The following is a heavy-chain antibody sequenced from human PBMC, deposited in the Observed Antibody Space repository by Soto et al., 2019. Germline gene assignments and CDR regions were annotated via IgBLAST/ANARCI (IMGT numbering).Heavy chain of an antibody. CDR1: GYTFTSYA. J-gene: IGHJ4*02. CDR3: ARDYDILTGRLDY. V-gene: IGHV1-3*01. D-gene: IGHD3-9*01. CDR2: INADNGNT. Sequence: QVQLVQSGAEVKKPGASVKVSCKASGYTFTSYAMHWVRQAPGQRLEWMGWINADNGNTKHSQKFQGRVTITRDTSASTAYMELSSLRSEDTAVYYCARDYDILTGRLDYGGQGTLVTVSS.